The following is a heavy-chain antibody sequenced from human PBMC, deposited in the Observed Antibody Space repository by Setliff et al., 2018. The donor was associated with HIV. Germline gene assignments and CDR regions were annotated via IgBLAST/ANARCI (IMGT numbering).Heavy chain of an antibody. D-gene: IGHD5-18*01. CDR2: ISSSSDYI. CDR3: ARDFRIQLWLRSPFDY. V-gene: IGHV3-21*01. J-gene: IGHJ4*02. CDR1: GFTFSDYS. Sequence: SLRLSCAVSGFTFSDYSMNWVRQAPGKGLEWVSSISSSSDYIYYADSVKGRFIISRDNAKNSLYLQMNSLRAEDTAVYYCARDFRIQLWLRSPFDYWGQGTLVTVSS.